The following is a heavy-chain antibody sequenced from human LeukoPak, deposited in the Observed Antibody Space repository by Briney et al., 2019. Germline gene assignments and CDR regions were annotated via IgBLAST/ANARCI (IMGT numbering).Heavy chain of an antibody. CDR3: VRFPTGFDY. CDR2: INEDGSEK. CDR1: GFTVRTYW. V-gene: IGHV3-7*05. D-gene: IGHD1-14*01. J-gene: IGHJ4*02. Sequence: PGASLRLSCAASGFTVRTYWMTWVRQAPGKGLERVANINEDGSEKYYVDSVKGRFTISRDNAKNSLYLQMNSLRGEDTAVYYCVRFPTGFDYWGQGTLVTV.